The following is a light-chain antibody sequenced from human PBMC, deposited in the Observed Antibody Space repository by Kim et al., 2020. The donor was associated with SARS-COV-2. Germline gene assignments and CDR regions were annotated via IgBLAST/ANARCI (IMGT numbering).Light chain of an antibody. CDR3: QNYNSAPCT. J-gene: IGKJ3*01. CDR1: QGICNL. V-gene: IGKV1-27*01. Sequence: ASVGDRVTITCRGSQGICNLLAWYQQKPGKHPKLLIYGASTLQRGVPSRFSGSGSGTDFTLTISSLQPEDFSTYYCQNYNSAPCTFGQGTKVDIK. CDR2: GAS.